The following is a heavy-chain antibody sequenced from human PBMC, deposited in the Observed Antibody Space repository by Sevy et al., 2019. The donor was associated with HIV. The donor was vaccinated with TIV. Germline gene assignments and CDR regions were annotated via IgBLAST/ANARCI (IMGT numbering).Heavy chain of an antibody. CDR2: INPDSGDT. CDR3: AAPGGYRDGSLLDH. CDR1: GYSFPGHF. V-gene: IGHV1-2*02. J-gene: IGHJ4*02. D-gene: IGHD5-12*01. Sequence: ASVKVACRTSGYSFPGHFVHWVRQAPGQGLEWMGWINPDSGDTKYAEKLQGRVTVTRDTSISSAYMELSNLWSDEAAVYYCAAPGGYRDGSLLDHWGQGTLVTVSS.